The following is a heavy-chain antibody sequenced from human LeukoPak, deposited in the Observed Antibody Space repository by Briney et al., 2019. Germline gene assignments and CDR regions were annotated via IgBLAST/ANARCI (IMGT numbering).Heavy chain of an antibody. D-gene: IGHD3-3*01. J-gene: IGHJ3*02. Sequence: SETLSLTCTVSGGSISNYYWSWIRQPPGKGLEWIGYIYYSGSTNYNPSLKSRVTMSVDTSKNQFSLKLSSVTAADTAVYYCARDNPPYDFWSGYYSTGDAFDIWGQGTMVTVSS. V-gene: IGHV4-59*12. CDR2: IYYSGST. CDR3: ARDNPPYDFWSGYYSTGDAFDI. CDR1: GGSISNYY.